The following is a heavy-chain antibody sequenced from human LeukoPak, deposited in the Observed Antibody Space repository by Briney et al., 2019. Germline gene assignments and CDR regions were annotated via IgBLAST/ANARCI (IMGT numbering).Heavy chain of an antibody. CDR1: GFTFSDYY. J-gene: IGHJ4*02. CDR3: ARKNWDHDY. Sequence: GGSLRLSCAASGFTFSDYYMSWIRQAPGKGLEWVSYISSGGRTIYYADSVKGRFTISRDNSKNTLYLQMNSLRGEDTAVYYCARKNWDHDYWGQGTLVRVSS. V-gene: IGHV3-11*01. CDR2: ISSGGRTI. D-gene: IGHD7-27*01.